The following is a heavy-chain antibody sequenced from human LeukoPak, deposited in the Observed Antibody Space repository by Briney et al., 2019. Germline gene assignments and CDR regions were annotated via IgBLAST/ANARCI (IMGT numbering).Heavy chain of an antibody. Sequence: SETLSLTCTVSGGSISSSSYYWGWIRQPPGKGLEWTGSIYYSGSTYYNPSLKSRVTISVDTSKNQFSLKLSSVTAADTAVYYCARAVGDGYNHFDYWGQGTLVTVSS. CDR1: GGSISSSSYY. CDR2: IYYSGST. CDR3: ARAVGDGYNHFDY. V-gene: IGHV4-39*07. D-gene: IGHD5-24*01. J-gene: IGHJ4*02.